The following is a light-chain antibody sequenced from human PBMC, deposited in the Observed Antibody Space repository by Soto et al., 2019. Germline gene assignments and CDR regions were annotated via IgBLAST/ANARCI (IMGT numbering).Light chain of an antibody. CDR1: SGHSTYP. CDR2: VNSDGSH. J-gene: IGLJ2*01. Sequence: QPVLTQSPSASASLGASVKLTCTLSSGHSTYPIAWHQQQPEKGPRFLMKVNSDGSHNKGDGIPDRFSGSSSGPERYLIISSLQSEDEADYYCQTWGSGIRAFGGGTKLSVL. CDR3: QTWGSGIRA. V-gene: IGLV4-69*01.